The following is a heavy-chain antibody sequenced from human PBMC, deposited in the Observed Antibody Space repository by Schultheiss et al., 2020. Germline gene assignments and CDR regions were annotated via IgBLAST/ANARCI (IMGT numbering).Heavy chain of an antibody. D-gene: IGHD6-19*01. CDR2: INTNTGNP. Sequence: ASVKVSCKASRYTITGYYLQWVRQAPGQGLEWMGWINTNTGNPTYAQGFTGRFVFSLDTSVSTAYLQISSLKAEDTAIYYCATRQLALGNWGQGTLVTVSS. V-gene: IGHV7-4-1*02. CDR1: RYTITGYY. CDR3: ATRQLALGN. J-gene: IGHJ4*02.